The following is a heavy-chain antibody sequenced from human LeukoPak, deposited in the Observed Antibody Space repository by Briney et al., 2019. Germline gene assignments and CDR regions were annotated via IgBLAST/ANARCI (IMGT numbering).Heavy chain of an antibody. J-gene: IGHJ4*02. CDR3: ARDPPSHSLDY. D-gene: IGHD2-2*01. Sequence: GASVKVSCKASGYTFTGYYMHWVRQAPGQGLEWMGWINHNSGGTNYAQQFQGRVTMTRDTSISTACMELSRLTSDDTAVYYCARDPPSHSLDYWGQGTLVTVSS. CDR2: INHNSGGT. CDR1: GYTFTGYY. V-gene: IGHV1-2*02.